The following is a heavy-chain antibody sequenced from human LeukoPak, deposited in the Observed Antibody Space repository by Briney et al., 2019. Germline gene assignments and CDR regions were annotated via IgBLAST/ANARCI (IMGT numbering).Heavy chain of an antibody. CDR3: ARRGSYYGVSTDY. J-gene: IGHJ4*02. V-gene: IGHV3-64*01. Sequence: GGSLRLSCAASGFTFSSYAMHWVRQAPGKGLQYVSAISSNGGSTYYANSLKGRFTISRDNSKNTLYLQMGSLRAEDMAVYYCARRGSYYGVSTDYWGQGTLVTVSS. CDR2: ISSNGGST. CDR1: GFTFSSYA. D-gene: IGHD1-26*01.